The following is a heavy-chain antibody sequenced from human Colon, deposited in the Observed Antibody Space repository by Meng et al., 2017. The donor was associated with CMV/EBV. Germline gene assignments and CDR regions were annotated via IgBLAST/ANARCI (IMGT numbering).Heavy chain of an antibody. Sequence: CVGSEVTLINEWMDWGRQAQGKRLEWDARIRSQTADRTKEYHTAVKGRFTVSRDDSKYTVYLHMNSLKIDDTAVYYCTTGWTQYFDFWGQGALVTVSS. J-gene: IGHJ4*02. CDR2: IRSQTADRTK. CDR3: TTGWTQYFDF. D-gene: IGHD3/OR15-3a*01. CDR1: EVTLINEW. V-gene: IGHV3-15*07.